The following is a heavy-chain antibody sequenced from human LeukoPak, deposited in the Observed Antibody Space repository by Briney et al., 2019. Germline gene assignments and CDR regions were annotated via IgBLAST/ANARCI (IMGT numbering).Heavy chain of an antibody. D-gene: IGHD3-10*01. Sequence: GGSLRLSFAASGFTFSNYWMTWVRNSPGKGLEWVAVIKPDGSDRYSVDSEKGRFTVSRDNAKNSLYLQMSSLRAEDTAVYYCARGGHRQKEFWGQGTLVTVSS. CDR1: GFTFSNYW. CDR2: IKPDGSDR. J-gene: IGHJ4*02. V-gene: IGHV3-7*01. CDR3: ARGGHRQKEF.